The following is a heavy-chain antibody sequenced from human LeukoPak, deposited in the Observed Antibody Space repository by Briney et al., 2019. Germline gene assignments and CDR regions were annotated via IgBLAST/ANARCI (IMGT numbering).Heavy chain of an antibody. Sequence: ASVKLSCKASGYTFSNFGINWVRQAPGQGLEWMGWISGNNDNPNYGQKFQGRFTVTTDSSTNTAYMELRDLRFDDTAVYYCARDGTSTDDHWGQGTLVTVSS. D-gene: IGHD2-2*01. CDR1: GYTFSNFG. CDR3: ARDGTSTDDH. V-gene: IGHV1-18*01. CDR2: ISGNNDNP. J-gene: IGHJ4*02.